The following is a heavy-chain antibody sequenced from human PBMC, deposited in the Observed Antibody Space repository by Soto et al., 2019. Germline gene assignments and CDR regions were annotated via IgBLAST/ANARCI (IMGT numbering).Heavy chain of an antibody. D-gene: IGHD3-3*01. Sequence: KPSETLSLTCTVSGGSISSSSYYWGWIRQPPGKGLEWIGSIYYSGSTYYNPSLKSRVTISVDTSKNQFSLKLSSVTAADTAVYYRARDPNYDFWSGYYFSYYGMDVWGQGTTVTVSS. V-gene: IGHV4-39*02. J-gene: IGHJ6*02. CDR1: GGSISSSSYY. CDR2: IYYSGST. CDR3: ARDPNYDFWSGYYFSYYGMDV.